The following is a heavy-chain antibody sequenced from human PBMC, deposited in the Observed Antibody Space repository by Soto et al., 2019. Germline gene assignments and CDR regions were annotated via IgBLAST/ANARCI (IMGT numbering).Heavy chain of an antibody. CDR3: AKDGLVGATTDYYYGMDV. CDR1: GFTFSSYG. D-gene: IGHD1-26*01. V-gene: IGHV3-30*18. Sequence: GGSLRPSCAASGFTFSSYGMHWVRQAPGKGLEWVAVISYDGSNKYYADSVKGRFTISRDNSKNTLYLQMNSLRAEDTAVYYCAKDGLVGATTDYYYGMDVWGQGTTVTV. CDR2: ISYDGSNK. J-gene: IGHJ6*02.